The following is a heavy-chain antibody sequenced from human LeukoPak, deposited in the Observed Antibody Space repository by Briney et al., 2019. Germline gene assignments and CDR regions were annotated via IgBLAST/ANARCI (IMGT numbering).Heavy chain of an antibody. CDR2: INHSGST. CDR1: GGSFSGYY. CDR3: ASRRGSPGWVQH. Sequence: TSETLSLTCAVYGGSFSGYYWSWIRQPPGKGLEWIGEINHSGSTNYNPSLKSRVTISVDTSKNQFSLKLSSVTAADTAVYYCASRRGSPGWVQHWGQGTLVTVSS. D-gene: IGHD1-26*01. J-gene: IGHJ1*01. V-gene: IGHV4-34*01.